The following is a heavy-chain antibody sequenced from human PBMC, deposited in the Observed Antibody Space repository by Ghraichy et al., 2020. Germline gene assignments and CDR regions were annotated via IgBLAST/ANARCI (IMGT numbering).Heavy chain of an antibody. CDR1: GFTLSSYW. J-gene: IGHJ4*02. D-gene: IGHD3-10*01. CDR2: SNSDGRCI. V-gene: IGHV3-74*01. Sequence: LSLTCAASGFTLSSYWMHWVRQAPGKGLVWVSRSNSDGRCITYADSVKGRFTISRDNAKNTVYLQMNSLRVEDTAVYYCTRGVFSYGHNDYWGQGTLVTVSS. CDR3: TRGVFSYGHNDY.